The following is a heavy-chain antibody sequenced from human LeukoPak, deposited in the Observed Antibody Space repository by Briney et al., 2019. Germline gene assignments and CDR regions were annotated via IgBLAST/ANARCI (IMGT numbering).Heavy chain of an antibody. D-gene: IGHD3-3*01. J-gene: IGHJ5*02. Sequence: ASVKVSCKASGYTFTSYGISWVRQAPGQGLEWMGWISAYNGNTNYAQKLQGRVPMTTDTSTSTAYMELRSLRSDDTAVYYCARDLASTYYDFWSGYYNWFDPWGQGTLVTVSS. CDR2: ISAYNGNT. CDR1: GYTFTSYG. V-gene: IGHV1-18*01. CDR3: ARDLASTYYDFWSGYYNWFDP.